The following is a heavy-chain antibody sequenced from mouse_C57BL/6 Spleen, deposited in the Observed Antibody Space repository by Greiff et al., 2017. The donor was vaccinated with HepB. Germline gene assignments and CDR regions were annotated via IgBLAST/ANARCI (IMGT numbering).Heavy chain of an antibody. J-gene: IGHJ2*01. D-gene: IGHD2-4*01. CDR1: GFNIKDYY. Sequence: EVQLQQSGAELVKPGASVKLSCTASGFNIKDYYMHWVKQRTEQGLEWIGRIDPEAGETKYAPKFQGKATITADTSSNTAYLQRSSLTSEDTAVYYCARGSTMNTTCFDYWGQSTTLTVSS. V-gene: IGHV14-2*01. CDR2: IDPEAGET. CDR3: ARGSTMNTTCFDY.